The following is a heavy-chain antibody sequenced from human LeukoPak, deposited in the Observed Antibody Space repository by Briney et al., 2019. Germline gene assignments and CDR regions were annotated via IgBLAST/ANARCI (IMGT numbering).Heavy chain of an antibody. J-gene: IGHJ4*02. CDR1: GFTFSSYS. D-gene: IGHD6-19*01. CDR3: AKDSVAVAAEGVFDY. Sequence: GGSLRLSCAASGFTFSSYSMNWVRQAPGRGLEWVSSISSSSSFIYYADSLKGRFTISRDNSKNTLYLQMNSLRAEDTAVYYCAKDSVAVAAEGVFDYWGQGTLVTVSS. CDR2: ISSSSSFI. V-gene: IGHV3-21*04.